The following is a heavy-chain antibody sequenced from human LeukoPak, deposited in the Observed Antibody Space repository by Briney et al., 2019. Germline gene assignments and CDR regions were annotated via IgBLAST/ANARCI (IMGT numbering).Heavy chain of an antibody. V-gene: IGHV1-2*02. J-gene: IGHJ4*03. CDR2: INPNSGGT. Sequence: ASVKLFCRASGYTFTGYYMQWVRQAPGQGLEWMGWINPNSGGTNYAQKFQGRVTMTRDTSISTAYMELSRLRPDDTAVYYCARDSGYDSSYFDYWGQGSLVAVSS. CDR1: GYTFTGYY. CDR3: ARDSGYDSSYFDY. D-gene: IGHD5-12*01.